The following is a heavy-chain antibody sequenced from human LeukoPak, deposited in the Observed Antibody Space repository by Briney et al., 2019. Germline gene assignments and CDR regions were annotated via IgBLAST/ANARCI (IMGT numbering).Heavy chain of an antibody. V-gene: IGHV3-21*01. CDR3: ARAVEQWLVYDY. CDR1: GFTFSSYC. CDR2: ISSSSSYI. J-gene: IGHJ4*02. D-gene: IGHD6-19*01. Sequence: GGSLRLSCAASGFTFSSYCMNWVRQAPGKGLEWVSSISSSSSYIYYADSVKGRFTISRDNAKNSLYLQMNSLRAEDTAVYYCARAVEQWLVYDYWGQGTLVTVSS.